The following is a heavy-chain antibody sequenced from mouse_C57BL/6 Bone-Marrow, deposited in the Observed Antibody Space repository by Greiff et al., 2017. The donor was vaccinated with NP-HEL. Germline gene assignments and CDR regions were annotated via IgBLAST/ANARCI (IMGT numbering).Heavy chain of an antibody. CDR2: ILPSIGRT. CDR1: DSEVFPIAY. J-gene: IGHJ1*03. D-gene: IGHD2-3*01. CDR3: ARGGIGGYYSWYFDV. V-gene: IGHV15-2*01. Sequence: QVQLQQSGSELRRPGSSVKLSCKDFDSEVFPIAYMSWVRQKPGHGFEWIGGILPSIGRTIYGEKFEDKATLDADTLSNTAYLELNSLTSEDSAIYYCARGGIGGYYSWYFDVWGTGTTVTVSS.